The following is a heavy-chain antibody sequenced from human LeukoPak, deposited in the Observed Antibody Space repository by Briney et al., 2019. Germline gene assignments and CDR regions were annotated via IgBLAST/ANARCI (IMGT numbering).Heavy chain of an antibody. V-gene: IGHV3-74*01. CDR3: AKDSAFYYIDV. J-gene: IGHJ6*03. D-gene: IGHD3-10*01. CDR1: GFTFSNYW. Sequence: GGSLRLSCAASGFTFSNYWVHWVRQAPGKGLVWVSRINSDGSNTNYADSVKGRFTISRDNSKNTLYLQMNSLKGDDTAVYYCAKDSAFYYIDVWGKGTTVIISS. CDR2: INSDGSNT.